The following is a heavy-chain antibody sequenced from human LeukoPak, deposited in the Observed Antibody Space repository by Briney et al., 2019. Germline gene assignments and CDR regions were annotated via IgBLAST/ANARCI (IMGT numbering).Heavy chain of an antibody. CDR1: GDSISSGDYY. V-gene: IGHV4-61*02. J-gene: IGHJ4*02. CDR2: ISSSGST. D-gene: IGHD2-2*01. CDR3: ARVVPAARAFDY. Sequence: SETLSLTCTVSGDSISSGDYYWSWIRQPAGKGLEWIGRISSSGSTNYNPSLKSRVTISVDTSKNQFSLKLSSVTAADTAVYYCARVVPAARAFDYWGQGTLVTVSS.